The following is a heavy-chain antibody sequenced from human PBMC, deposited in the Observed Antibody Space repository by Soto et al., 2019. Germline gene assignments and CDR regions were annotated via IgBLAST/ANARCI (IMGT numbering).Heavy chain of an antibody. V-gene: IGHV1-69*13. D-gene: IGHD2-15*01. CDR2: IIPIFGTA. CDR3: ARRAYCSGGSCYNNWFDP. Sequence: SVKVSCKASGGTFSSYAISWVRQAPGQGXEWMGGIIPIFGTANYAQKFQGRVTITADESASTAYMELSSLRSEDTAVYYCARRAYCSGGSCYNNWFDPWGQGTLVTVSS. J-gene: IGHJ5*02. CDR1: GGTFSSYA.